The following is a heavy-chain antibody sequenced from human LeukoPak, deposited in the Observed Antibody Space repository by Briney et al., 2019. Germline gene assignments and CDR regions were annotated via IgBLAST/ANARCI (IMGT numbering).Heavy chain of an antibody. D-gene: IGHD6-6*01. CDR1: GFTFSSYA. Sequence: GGSLRLSCAASGFTFSSYAMSWVRQAPGKGLEWVSAISGSGGSTYYADSVKGRFIISRDNSKNTLYLQMNSLRAEDTAVYYCAKDLGTRSSSLYGLFDYWGQGTLVTVSS. J-gene: IGHJ4*02. CDR2: ISGSGGST. CDR3: AKDLGTRSSSLYGLFDY. V-gene: IGHV3-23*01.